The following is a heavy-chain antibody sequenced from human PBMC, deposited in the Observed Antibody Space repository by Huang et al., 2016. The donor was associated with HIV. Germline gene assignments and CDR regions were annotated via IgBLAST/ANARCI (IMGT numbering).Heavy chain of an antibody. CDR2: INHGGRV. J-gene: IGHJ5*02. Sequence: QVQLQQWGAGLLKPSETLSLTCAVYGGSLSNYHWTWIRQSPGTGLEWIGDINHGGRVNYSPSLKSRLTMSIDTSKNHFSLNLTSVTAAETAEYFCARHDSSMKGWFRSPFWFHPWGQGTLVTVSS. D-gene: IGHD6-13*01. V-gene: IGHV4-34*02. CDR1: GGSLSNYH. CDR3: ARHDSSMKGWFRSPFWFHP.